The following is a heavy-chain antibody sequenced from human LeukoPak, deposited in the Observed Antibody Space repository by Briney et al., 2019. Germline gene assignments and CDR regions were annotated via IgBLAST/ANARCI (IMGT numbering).Heavy chain of an antibody. D-gene: IGHD2-21*01. CDR3: ITPLPYSAQ. J-gene: IGHJ4*02. V-gene: IGHV3-15*07. CDR1: GFTFSSAC. Sequence: GGSLRLSCAASGFTFSSACLSWVRQAPGKGLEWVGRIRTKSDGETVDYAAPVKGRFTLSRDDSKTTLYLQMNSLQTEDTAVYYCITPLPYSAQGGQGTLVTVSS. CDR2: IRTKSDGETV.